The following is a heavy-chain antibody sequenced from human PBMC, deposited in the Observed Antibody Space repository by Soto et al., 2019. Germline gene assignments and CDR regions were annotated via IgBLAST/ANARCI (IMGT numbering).Heavy chain of an antibody. Sequence: GESLKISCEGSGYSFTTYWISRVRQMPGKGLEWMGRIDPSDSYTNYSPSLQGHVTISSDKSISTAYLQWSSLKASDTAMYYCARDPGDYGMDVWGQGTTVTVSS. CDR2: IDPSDSYT. CDR3: ARDPGDYGMDV. CDR1: GYSFTTYW. V-gene: IGHV5-10-1*01. J-gene: IGHJ6*02.